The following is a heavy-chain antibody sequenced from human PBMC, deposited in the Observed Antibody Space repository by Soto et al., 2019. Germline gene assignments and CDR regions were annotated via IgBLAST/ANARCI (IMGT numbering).Heavy chain of an antibody. CDR3: ARGPFCGNDCYFDV. CDR1: GGSISGFY. CDR2: IYSSGAT. J-gene: IGHJ2*01. D-gene: IGHD2-21*01. V-gene: IGHV4-4*07. Sequence: KPSETLSLTCTVAGGSISGFYWSWVRQPAGKGLEWIGRIYSSGATKYNPSLRNRVTMSVDTSTDQYSLNLASMTAADTAVYFCARGPFCGNDCYFDVWGQGTQVTSPQ.